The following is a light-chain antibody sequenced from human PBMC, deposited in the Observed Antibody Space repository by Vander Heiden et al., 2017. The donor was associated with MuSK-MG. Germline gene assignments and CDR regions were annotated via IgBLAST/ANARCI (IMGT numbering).Light chain of an antibody. CDR2: DAS. Sequence: ETVMTQSPATLSVSPGERVTLSCRASQSISSNLAWYQQKPGQTPRLLIYDASTRATSIPARISDSGSGTDFTLTISSLQSEDIAVYYCQQYNNLPFTFGPGTKVGVK. J-gene: IGKJ3*01. CDR3: QQYNNLPFT. V-gene: IGKV3-15*01. CDR1: QSISSN.